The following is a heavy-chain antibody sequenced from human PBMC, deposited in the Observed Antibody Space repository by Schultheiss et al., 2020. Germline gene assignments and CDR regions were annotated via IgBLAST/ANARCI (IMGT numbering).Heavy chain of an antibody. CDR2: ISGSGGST. CDR3: ARGSITMVRGVGHYGMDV. D-gene: IGHD3-10*01. V-gene: IGHV3-23*01. Sequence: GGSLRLSCAASGFTFSSYAMSWVRQAPGKGLEWVSAISGSGGSTYYADSVKGRFTISRDNSKNTLYLQMNSLRAEDTAVYYCARGSITMVRGVGHYGMDVWGQGTTVTVS. CDR1: GFTFSSYA. J-gene: IGHJ6*02.